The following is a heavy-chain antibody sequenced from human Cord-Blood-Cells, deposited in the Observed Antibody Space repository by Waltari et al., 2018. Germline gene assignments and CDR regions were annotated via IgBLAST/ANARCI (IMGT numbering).Heavy chain of an antibody. CDR3: ARGDGGFDY. V-gene: IGHV3-64*01. J-gene: IGHJ4*02. CDR1: GFSFSCYA. Sequence: EVQLVESGGGLVQPGGSMRLSCAASGFSFSCYATHWVRQAPGKGLEYVSAISSNGGSTYYANSVKGRFTISRDNSKNTLYLQMGSLRAEDMAVYYCARGDGGFDYWGQGTLVTVSS. D-gene: IGHD3-16*01. CDR2: ISSNGGST.